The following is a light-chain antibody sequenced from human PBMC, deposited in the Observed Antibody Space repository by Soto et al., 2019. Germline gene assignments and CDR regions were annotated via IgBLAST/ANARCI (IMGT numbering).Light chain of an antibody. V-gene: IGLV1-51*02. Sequence: QSVLTQPPSVSAAPGQTVTISCSGSSSNIGSNYVSWYQHLPGAAPKLLIYETNRRPAGIPDRFSGSKSGTSATLAITGLQTADEADYYCETWDTSLSAGRVFGPGTKLTVL. CDR2: ETN. CDR3: ETWDTSLSAGRV. J-gene: IGLJ1*01. CDR1: SSNIGSNY.